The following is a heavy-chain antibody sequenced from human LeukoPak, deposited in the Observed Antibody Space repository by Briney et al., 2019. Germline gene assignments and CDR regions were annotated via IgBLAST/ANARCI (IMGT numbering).Heavy chain of an antibody. D-gene: IGHD6-6*01. CDR3: ARGGHSSSLFWNY. V-gene: IGHV3-7*01. J-gene: IGHJ4*02. Sequence: GGSLRLSCSASGFTFSNYWMTWVRQAPGKGPEWVANIMPDGSERYYADSLRGRFTISRDNAKHALYLQIDSLRVEDTAVYYCARGGHSSSLFWNYLGQGSLVTVSS. CDR1: GFTFSNYW. CDR2: IMPDGSER.